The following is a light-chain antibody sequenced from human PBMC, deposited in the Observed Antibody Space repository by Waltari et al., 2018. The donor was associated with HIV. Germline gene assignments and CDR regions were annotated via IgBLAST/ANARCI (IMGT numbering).Light chain of an antibody. V-gene: IGLV3-25*03. Sequence: SYELTQPPSVSVSPGQPARITCSGDALPKQYSYWYQQKPGQAPVLVIYKENERPSGIPERFSGSSSGTTVTLTISGVQTEDEADYYCQSADSSGTYPDVFGTGTKVTVL. CDR2: KEN. CDR1: ALPKQY. J-gene: IGLJ1*01. CDR3: QSADSSGTYPDV.